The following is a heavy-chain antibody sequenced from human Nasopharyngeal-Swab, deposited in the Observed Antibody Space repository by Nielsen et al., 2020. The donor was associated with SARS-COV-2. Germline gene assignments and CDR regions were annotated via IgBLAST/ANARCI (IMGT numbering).Heavy chain of an antibody. CDR3: ARGSTMNGYYGMDV. Sequence: ESLKISCVASGYSFRTYGMSWIRQSPGKGLECIGEINHSGSTNYNPSLKSRVTISVDTSNTQFSLKLSPVTAADTAVYYWARGSTMNGYYGMDVWGQGTTVTVSS. J-gene: IGHJ6*02. V-gene: IGHV4-34*01. CDR2: INHSGST. D-gene: IGHD3-22*01. CDR1: GYSFRTYG.